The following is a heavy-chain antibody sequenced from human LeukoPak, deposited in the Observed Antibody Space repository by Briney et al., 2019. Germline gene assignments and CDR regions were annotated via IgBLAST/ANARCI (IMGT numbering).Heavy chain of an antibody. CDR1: GFTFSSYS. V-gene: IGHV3-21*04. CDR2: ISSSSSYI. Sequence: PGGSLRLSCAASGFTFSSYSMNWVRQAPGKGLEWVSSISSSSSYIYYADSVKGRFTISRDNAKNSLYLQMNSLRAEDTAVYYCARDPFYDRRVHYYYGMDVWGQGTTVTVSS. D-gene: IGHD5-12*01. CDR3: ARDPFYDRRVHYYYGMDV. J-gene: IGHJ6*02.